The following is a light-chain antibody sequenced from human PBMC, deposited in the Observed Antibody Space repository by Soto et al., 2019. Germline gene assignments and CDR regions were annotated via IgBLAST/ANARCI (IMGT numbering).Light chain of an antibody. CDR3: QRYGTSPPLT. Sequence: IVLMQSPGTLSLSPGERATLSCRASQSVSSNYLAWYQQKPGQAPRLLIDGASRRATGIPDRFSGSGSGTDFTLTISRLEPEDFAVYYCQRYGTSPPLTFGGGTKVEIK. CDR1: QSVSSNY. V-gene: IGKV3-20*01. CDR2: GAS. J-gene: IGKJ4*01.